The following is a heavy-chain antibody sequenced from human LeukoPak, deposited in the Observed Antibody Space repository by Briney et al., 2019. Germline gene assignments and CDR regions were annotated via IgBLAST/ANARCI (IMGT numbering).Heavy chain of an antibody. J-gene: IGHJ6*02. CDR1: GGAFSSSA. CDR2: FIPILGLA. Sequence: SVKVSCKVSGGAFSSSAISWVRQAPGHGLKWMGKFIPILGLANYAQKFQGRVTITADTSTSTAYMDLNNLSYEDTAVYYCASPGRGPDYYSMDVWGQGTTVTVSS. D-gene: IGHD1-1*01. CDR3: ASPGRGPDYYSMDV. V-gene: IGHV1-69*04.